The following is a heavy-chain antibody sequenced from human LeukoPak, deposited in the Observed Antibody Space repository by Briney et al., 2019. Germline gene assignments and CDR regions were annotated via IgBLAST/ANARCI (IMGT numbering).Heavy chain of an antibody. CDR3: ARVQAEVGPGH. Sequence: PSETLSLTCAVYGGSLSGYYWSSIRQPPGKGLEWIGEINHSGSATYNPSLKSRVTISLDTSKNQFSLKLNSVTAADTAVYYCARVQAEVGPGHWGQGTLVTVSS. CDR1: GGSLSGYY. V-gene: IGHV4-34*01. J-gene: IGHJ4*02. D-gene: IGHD1-26*01. CDR2: INHSGSA.